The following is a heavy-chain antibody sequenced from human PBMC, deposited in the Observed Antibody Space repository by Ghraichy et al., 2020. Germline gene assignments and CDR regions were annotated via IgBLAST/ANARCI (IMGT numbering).Heavy chain of an antibody. CDR1: GFTFSSYS. J-gene: IGHJ6*03. D-gene: IGHD3-10*01. CDR3: ARDGKMVRGVIIEFPMDV. Sequence: GESLNISCAASGFTFSSYSMNWVRQAPGKGLEWVSSISSSSSYIYYADSVKGRFTISRDNAKNSLYLQMNSLRAEDTAVYYCARDGKMVRGVIIEFPMDVWGKGTTVTVSS. CDR2: ISSSSSYI. V-gene: IGHV3-21*01.